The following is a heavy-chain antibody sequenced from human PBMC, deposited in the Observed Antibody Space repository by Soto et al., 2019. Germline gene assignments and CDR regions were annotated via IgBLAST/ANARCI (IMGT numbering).Heavy chain of an antibody. CDR3: ARLTSYGCFDY. CDR1: GYTVTGYY. J-gene: IGHJ4*02. V-gene: IGHV1-2*02. D-gene: IGHD4-17*01. Sequence: ASVEVSCKASGYTVTGYYIHWVRQAPGQGLEWMGWINPNSGGTNYAQKFQGRVTMNRDTYISTAYMELSRLRSDDTAVYYCARLTSYGCFDYWGQGTLVTVTS. CDR2: INPNSGGT.